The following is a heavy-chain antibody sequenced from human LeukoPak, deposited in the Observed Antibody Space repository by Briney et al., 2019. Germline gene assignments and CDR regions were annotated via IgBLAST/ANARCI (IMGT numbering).Heavy chain of an antibody. D-gene: IGHD3-10*01. CDR3: ARGIYGNFDY. Sequence: GRSLRLSCAASGFTFTKYWMHWVRQVPRKGLMWVSRINNEGNDTNYADSVKGRFTISRDNAKNTLYLQMNSLRAEDTAVYYCARGIYGNFDYWGQGSLVTVSS. CDR1: GFTFTKYW. J-gene: IGHJ4*02. V-gene: IGHV3-74*01. CDR2: INNEGNDT.